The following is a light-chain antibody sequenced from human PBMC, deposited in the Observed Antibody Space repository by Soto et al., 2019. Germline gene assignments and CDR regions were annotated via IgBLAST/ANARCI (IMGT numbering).Light chain of an antibody. CDR1: QSVSNN. V-gene: IGKV3-15*01. J-gene: IGKJ1*01. CDR3: QQYNNWPWT. Sequence: EIVMTQSPATLSVSPGERATHACRASQSVSNNLAWYRHKPGQAPRLLIYGPSTRATGIPARFSGSGSGTEFTLTISSLQSEDFAVYYCQQYNNWPWTFGQGTKVEIK. CDR2: GPS.